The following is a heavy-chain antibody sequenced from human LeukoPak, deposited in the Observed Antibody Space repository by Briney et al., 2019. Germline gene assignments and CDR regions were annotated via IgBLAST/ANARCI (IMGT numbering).Heavy chain of an antibody. D-gene: IGHD3-10*01. J-gene: IGHJ4*02. CDR1: GYIFTGYY. V-gene: IGHV1-2*02. Sequence: ASVKVSCKASGYIFTGYYMHWVRQAPGQGLEWMGWINPNSGVTKYAQKFQGRVTMTRDTSISTAYMDLSRLRSDDTAVYYCARDSYGSGSYWLDHWGQGTLVTVSS. CDR3: ARDSYGSGSYWLDH. CDR2: INPNSGVT.